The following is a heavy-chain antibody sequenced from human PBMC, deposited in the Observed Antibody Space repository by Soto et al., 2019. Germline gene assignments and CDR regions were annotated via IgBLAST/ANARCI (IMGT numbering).Heavy chain of an antibody. Sequence: QVQLVESGGGVVQPGGSLRLSCQASGFNFDNYGMHWVRQAPGKGLEWVAVITYDGSFQYYADSVKGRFTISRDNSKNTLSLHLNTLKPEDTAVYHCAKDRVGGTFYTPLAFWGQGTLFTVSS. CDR3: AKDRVGGTFYTPLAF. D-gene: IGHD1-7*01. V-gene: IGHV3-30*18. CDR1: GFNFDNYG. J-gene: IGHJ4*02. CDR2: ITYDGSFQ.